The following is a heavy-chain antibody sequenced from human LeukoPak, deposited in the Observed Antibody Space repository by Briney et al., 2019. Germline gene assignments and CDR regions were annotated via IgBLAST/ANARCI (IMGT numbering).Heavy chain of an antibody. Sequence: QPGRSLRLSCAASGFTFSSYAMHWVRQAPGKGPEWVAVISYDKSNKYYADSVKGRFTISRDNSNNMLYLQMTSLRAEDTAVYYCAKGTSNYSSGSFDYWGRGTLVTVSS. CDR3: AKGTSNYSSGSFDY. CDR2: ISYDKSNK. CDR1: GFTFSSYA. D-gene: IGHD6-19*01. J-gene: IGHJ4*02. V-gene: IGHV3-30*04.